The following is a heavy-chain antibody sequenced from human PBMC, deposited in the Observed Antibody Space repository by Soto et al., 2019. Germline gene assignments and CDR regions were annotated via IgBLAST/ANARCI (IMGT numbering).Heavy chain of an antibody. CDR2: IYYSGST. CDR1: GGSISSSSYY. J-gene: IGHJ3*02. D-gene: IGHD5-12*01. CDR3: ASPGYSGYDLASGAFAI. Sequence: PSETLSLTCTVSGGSISSSSYYWGWIRQPPGKGLEWIGSIYYSGSTYYNPSLKSRVTISVDTSKNQFSLKLSSVTAADTAVYYCASPGYSGYDLASGAFAIWGQGTMVTVSS. V-gene: IGHV4-39*01.